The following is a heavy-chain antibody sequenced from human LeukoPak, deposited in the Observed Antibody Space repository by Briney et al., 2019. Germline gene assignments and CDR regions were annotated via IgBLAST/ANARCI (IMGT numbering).Heavy chain of an antibody. V-gene: IGHV4-59*08. Sequence: SETLSLTCTVSGGSISSYYWSWIRQPPGKGLEWIGYIYYSGSTNYNPSLKSRVTISVDTSKNQFSLKLSSVTAADTAIYYCATSRGGPWGAFDIWGQGTRVTVSS. CDR2: IYYSGST. CDR3: ATSRGGPWGAFDI. D-gene: IGHD2-15*01. CDR1: GGSISSYY. J-gene: IGHJ3*02.